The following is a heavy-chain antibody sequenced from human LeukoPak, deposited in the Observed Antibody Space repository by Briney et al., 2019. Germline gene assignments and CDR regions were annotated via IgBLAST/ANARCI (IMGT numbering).Heavy chain of an antibody. CDR2: ISAYNGNT. CDR3: AAEIYGGNTDCCTFDF. D-gene: IGHD4-23*01. Sequence: ASVKVSCKASGHTFTSYGISWVRQAPGQGLEWMGWISAYNGNTNYAQTLQGRITITRDMSTSTAYMELTSLRSDDTAVYYCAAEIYGGNTDCCTFDFWGPGTPVTVSS. CDR1: GHTFTSYG. J-gene: IGHJ3*01. V-gene: IGHV1-18*01.